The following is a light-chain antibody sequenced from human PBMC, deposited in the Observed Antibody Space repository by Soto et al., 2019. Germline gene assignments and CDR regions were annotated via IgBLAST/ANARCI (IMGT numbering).Light chain of an antibody. V-gene: IGKV3-15*01. CDR2: GAS. CDR3: QQHSNWPLT. Sequence: ISMTQSPATLSVSPGGRVTLSCGASETISTDLAWYHHRPGQAPRLLIYGASTRAPGVPARFSGSGSGTDFSLAITNLQPEDFAVYYCQQHSNWPLTFGGGTKVDIK. J-gene: IGKJ4*01. CDR1: ETISTD.